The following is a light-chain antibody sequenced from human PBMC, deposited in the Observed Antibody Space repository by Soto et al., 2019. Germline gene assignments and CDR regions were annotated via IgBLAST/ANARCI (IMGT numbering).Light chain of an antibody. Sequence: ETVLTQSPGTLSLSPGERATHSCRASQTIRSDYLAWYRQTPGQAPRLLIYGASNRATGIADRFSGSGSGTDFTLIISRLEPEDFALYYCQQYGSSPRTFGQGTKVEIK. J-gene: IGKJ1*01. CDR2: GAS. CDR3: QQYGSSPRT. V-gene: IGKV3-20*01. CDR1: QTIRSDY.